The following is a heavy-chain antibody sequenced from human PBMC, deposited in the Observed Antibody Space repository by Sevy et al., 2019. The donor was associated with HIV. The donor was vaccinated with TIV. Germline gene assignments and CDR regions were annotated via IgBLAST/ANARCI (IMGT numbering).Heavy chain of an antibody. V-gene: IGHV3-23*01. CDR2: ISDSGRRT. J-gene: IGHJ6*02. Sequence: GGSLRLSCAGSGFTLGTYAMTWVRQAPGKGLQWVSVISDSGRRTYYADSVQGRVTISRDNSKNTMHLHMNSLRVEDTATYYCARRPDFGVIIPTGVLDVWGQGTTVTVSS. CDR1: GFTLGTYA. D-gene: IGHD3-3*01. CDR3: ARRPDFGVIIPTGVLDV.